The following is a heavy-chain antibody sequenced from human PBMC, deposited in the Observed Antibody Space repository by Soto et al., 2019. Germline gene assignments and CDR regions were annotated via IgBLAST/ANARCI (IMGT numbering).Heavy chain of an antibody. CDR1: GFTVSSNY. V-gene: IGHV3-53*04. D-gene: IGHD2-2*02. CDR3: ARAGAAAAIGAYYFDY. Sequence: EVQLVESGGGLVQPGGSLRLSCAASGFTVSSNYMSWVRQAPGKGLEWVSVIYSDDSTHYADSVKGRFTISRHNSKNTMYLQMNSLRAEDTAVYYCARAGAAAAIGAYYFDYWGQGTLVTVSS. J-gene: IGHJ4*02. CDR2: IYSDDST.